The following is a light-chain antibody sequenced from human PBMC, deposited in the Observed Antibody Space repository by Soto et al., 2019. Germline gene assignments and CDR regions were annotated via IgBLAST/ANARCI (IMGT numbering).Light chain of an antibody. Sequence: EIVMTQSPATLSVSPGERATLSCRASQSVGSNLAWYQQKPGQAPRLLMYGASTRATGIPARFSGSGSGAEFTLTISSLQSEDFAVYYCQQYNNRPPWKFGQGTKVEIK. CDR1: QSVGSN. CDR2: GAS. V-gene: IGKV3-15*01. CDR3: QQYNNRPPWK. J-gene: IGKJ1*01.